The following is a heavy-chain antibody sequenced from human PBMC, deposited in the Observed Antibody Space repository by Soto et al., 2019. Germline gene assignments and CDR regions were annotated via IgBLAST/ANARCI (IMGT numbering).Heavy chain of an antibody. CDR3: ARAEGYYGSGSYAYYYYGMDV. D-gene: IGHD3-10*01. V-gene: IGHV3-48*01. Sequence: PGGSLRLSCAASGFTFSSYSMNWVRQAPGKGLEWVSYISSSSSTIYYADSVKGRFTISRDNAKNSLYLQMNSLRAEDTAVYYCARAEGYYGSGSYAYYYYGMDVWGQGTTVTVSS. CDR2: ISSSSSTI. J-gene: IGHJ6*02. CDR1: GFTFSSYS.